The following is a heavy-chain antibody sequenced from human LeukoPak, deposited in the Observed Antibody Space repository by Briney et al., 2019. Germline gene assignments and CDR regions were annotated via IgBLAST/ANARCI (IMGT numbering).Heavy chain of an antibody. Sequence: GGSLRLSCAASGFTFSDYYMSWIRQAPGKGLEWVSYISSSGSTIYYADSVKGRFIISRDNAKSSLYLQMNSLRAEDTAVYYCARDFGSHYYGSGCYYNEGGNYWGQGTLVTVSS. CDR1: GFTFSDYY. D-gene: IGHD3-10*01. CDR2: ISSSGSTI. CDR3: ARDFGSHYYGSGCYYNEGGNY. J-gene: IGHJ4*02. V-gene: IGHV3-11*01.